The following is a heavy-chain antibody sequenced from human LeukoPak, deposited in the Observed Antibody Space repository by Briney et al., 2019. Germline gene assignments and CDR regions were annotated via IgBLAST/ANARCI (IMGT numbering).Heavy chain of an antibody. V-gene: IGHV4-34*01. CDR2: INHSGST. CDR1: GGSISSYY. CDR3: ARVGHVAVAGHGTFDY. D-gene: IGHD6-19*01. J-gene: IGHJ4*02. Sequence: PSETLSLTCTVSGGSISSYYWSWIRQPPGKGLEWIGEINHSGSTNYNPSLKSRVTISVDTSKNQFSLKLSSVTAADTAVYYCARVGHVAVAGHGTFDYWGQGTLVTVSS.